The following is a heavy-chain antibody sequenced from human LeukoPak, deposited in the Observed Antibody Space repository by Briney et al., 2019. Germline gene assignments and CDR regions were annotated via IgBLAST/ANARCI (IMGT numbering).Heavy chain of an antibody. V-gene: IGHV3-23*01. CDR2: ITGSGGST. J-gene: IGHJ4*02. D-gene: IGHD3-10*01. Sequence: GGSLRLSCAASAFTFSNYAMSWVRQAPGKGLEWVSAITGSGGSTYYADSVRGRFTISRDNSKNTLYLQMNSLRAGDTAVYYCAKAYYYGSGSNYKSFDYWGQGTLVTVSS. CDR3: AKAYYYGSGSNYKSFDY. CDR1: AFTFSNYA.